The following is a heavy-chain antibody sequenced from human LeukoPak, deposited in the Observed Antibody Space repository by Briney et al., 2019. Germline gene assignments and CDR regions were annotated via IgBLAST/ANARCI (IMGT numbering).Heavy chain of an antibody. CDR3: ARAEGVVAATACNWFDP. CDR1: GGSISSGGYY. J-gene: IGHJ5*02. CDR2: IYYSGST. D-gene: IGHD2-15*01. Sequence: SQTLSLTCTVSGGSISSGGYYWSWIRQHPGKGLEWIGYIYYSGSTYYNPSLKSRVTISVDTSKNQFSLKLSSVTAADTAVYYCARAEGVVAATACNWFDPWGQGTLVTVSS. V-gene: IGHV4-31*03.